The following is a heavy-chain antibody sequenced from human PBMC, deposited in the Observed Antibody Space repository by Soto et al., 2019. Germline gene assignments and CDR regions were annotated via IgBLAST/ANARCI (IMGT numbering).Heavy chain of an antibody. CDR1: GFSLTTSGMG. D-gene: IGHD3-10*01. CDR3: AHRPITFVRGIIVKRGDSFDY. CDR2: IYWDDDK. Sequence: QITLKESGPTLVKPTQTLTLTCTFSGFSLTTSGMGVGWIRQPPGKALEWLALIYWDDDKRYSPSLKNRLTITKDTSKNQVVLTMTNMDPVDTATYYCAHRPITFVRGIIVKRGDSFDYWGQGTLVTVSS. V-gene: IGHV2-5*02. J-gene: IGHJ4*02.